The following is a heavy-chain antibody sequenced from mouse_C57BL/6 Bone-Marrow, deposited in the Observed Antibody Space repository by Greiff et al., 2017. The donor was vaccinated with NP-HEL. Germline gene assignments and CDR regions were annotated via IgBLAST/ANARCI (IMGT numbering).Heavy chain of an antibody. CDR2: IYPGSGNT. CDR1: GYSFTSYY. V-gene: IGHV1-66*01. D-gene: IGHD1-2*01. CDR3: ARSTLLGSSYCAMDY. J-gene: IGHJ4*01. Sequence: VKLQQSGPELVKPGASVKISCKASGYSFTSYYIHWVKQRPGQGLEWIGWIYPGSGNTKYNEKFKGKATLTADTSSSTAYMQLSSLTSEDSAVYYCARSTLLGSSYCAMDYWGQGTSVTVSS.